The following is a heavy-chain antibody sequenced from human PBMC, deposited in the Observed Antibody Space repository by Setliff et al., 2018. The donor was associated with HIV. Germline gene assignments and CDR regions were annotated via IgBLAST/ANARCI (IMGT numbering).Heavy chain of an antibody. Sequence: SETLSLTCAVSGYSISTAYYWAWIRQPPGKGLEWIGGVHHSGSTHYNPSLRSRVTISPQTSKNQFSLELTSVTAADTAVYYCARQGAGYYYDSSGYYTGNGFDFWGQGTLVTVSS. CDR2: VHHSGST. CDR1: GYSISTAYY. J-gene: IGHJ3*01. CDR3: ARQGAGYYYDSSGYYTGNGFDF. D-gene: IGHD3-22*01. V-gene: IGHV4-38-2*01.